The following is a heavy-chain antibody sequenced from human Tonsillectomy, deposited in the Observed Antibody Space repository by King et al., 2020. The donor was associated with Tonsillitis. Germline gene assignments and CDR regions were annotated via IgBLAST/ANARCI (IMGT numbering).Heavy chain of an antibody. V-gene: IGHV3-11*05. CDR3: ARAHTVIVRAHPVGY. Sequence: VQLVESGGGLVKPGGSLRLSCAASGFTFSDYYMSWIRQAPGKGLEWVSYISSRSSYTNYADSVKGRFTISRDNAKNSLYLKMNSLRADDTDVYYCARAHTVIVRAHPVGYWGQGTLVTVPS. CDR1: GFTFSDYY. J-gene: IGHJ4*02. CDR2: ISSRSSYT. D-gene: IGHD1-26*01.